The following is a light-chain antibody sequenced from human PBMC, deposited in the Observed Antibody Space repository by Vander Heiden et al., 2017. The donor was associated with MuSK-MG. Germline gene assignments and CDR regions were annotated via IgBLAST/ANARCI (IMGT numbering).Light chain of an antibody. J-gene: IGKJ5*01. CDR3: QQRDSTPIT. CDR1: QSISSY. CDR2: AAS. Sequence: DIQMTQSPSSLSASVGDRVTITCRASQSISSYLNWYQQKPGKAPKLLIYAASSLSSGAPSRFSGSGAGTDFTLTISKLQPEDFGTYFCQQRDSTPITFGQATRLDIK. V-gene: IGKV1-39*01.